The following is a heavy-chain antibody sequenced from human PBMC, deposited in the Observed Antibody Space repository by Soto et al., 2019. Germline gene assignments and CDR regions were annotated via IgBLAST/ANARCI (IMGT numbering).Heavy chain of an antibody. CDR3: ARVPSPLRQNWFDP. J-gene: IGHJ5*02. CDR1: GFTFSSYE. V-gene: IGHV3-48*03. CDR2: ISSSGSTI. Sequence: EVQLVESGGGLVQPGGSLRLSCAASGFTFSSYEMNWVRQAPGKGLEWVSYISSSGSTIYYADSVKGRFTISRDNAKNSLYLQMNSLRAEDTAVYYCARVPSPLRQNWFDPWGQGTLVTVSS.